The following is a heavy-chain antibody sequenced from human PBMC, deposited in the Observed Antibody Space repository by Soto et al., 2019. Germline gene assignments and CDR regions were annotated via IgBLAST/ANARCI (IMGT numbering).Heavy chain of an antibody. CDR3: ATDRDIVATLGYGMDV. D-gene: IGHD5-12*01. CDR1: GYTFTSYD. V-gene: IGHV1-8*01. J-gene: IGHJ6*02. CDR2: MNPNSGNT. Sequence: GASVKVSCKASGYTFTSYDINWVRQATGQGLEWMGWMNPNSGNTGYAQKFQGRVTMTRNTSISTAYMELSSLRSEDTAVYYCATDRDIVATLGYGMDVWGQGTTVTVPS.